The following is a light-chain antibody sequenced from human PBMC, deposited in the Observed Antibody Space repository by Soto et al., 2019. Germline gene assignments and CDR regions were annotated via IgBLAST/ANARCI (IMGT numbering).Light chain of an antibody. CDR2: DAS. CDR3: QQRSNWLWT. V-gene: IGKV3-11*01. Sequence: EIGLTQSPSTLSLSPGERATLSCRASQSVSSYLAWYQQKPGQAPRLLIYDASNRATGIPARFSGSGSGTDFTLTISSLEPEDFAVYYCQQRSNWLWTFGQGTKVAIK. CDR1: QSVSSY. J-gene: IGKJ1*01.